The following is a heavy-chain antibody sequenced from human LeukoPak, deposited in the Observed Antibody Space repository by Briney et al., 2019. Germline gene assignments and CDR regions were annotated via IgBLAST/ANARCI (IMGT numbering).Heavy chain of an antibody. J-gene: IGHJ4*02. CDR1: GFTFSSYG. V-gene: IGHV3-30*18. Sequence: GRSLRLSCAASGFTFSSYGMHWVRQAPGKGLEWVAVISYDGSNKYYADSVKGRFTISRDNSKNTLYLQMNSLRAEDTAVYYCAKPDLGYCSGGSCYPGYWGQGTLVTVSS. CDR3: AKPDLGYCSGGSCYPGY. D-gene: IGHD2-15*01. CDR2: ISYDGSNK.